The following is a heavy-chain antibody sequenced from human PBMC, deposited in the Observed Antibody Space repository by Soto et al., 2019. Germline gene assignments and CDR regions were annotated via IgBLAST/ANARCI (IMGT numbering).Heavy chain of an antibody. D-gene: IGHD7-27*01. Sequence: QVQLVQSGAEVKKPGASVKVSCKASGYTFTSYGISWVRQAPGQGLEWMGWISAYNGNTNYAQKLQGRVTMTTDTSTSTAYMELRILRSDDTAVYYCAREGHNWGSAYYYGMDVWGQGTTVTVSS. V-gene: IGHV1-18*01. CDR3: AREGHNWGSAYYYGMDV. CDR1: GYTFTSYG. J-gene: IGHJ6*02. CDR2: ISAYNGNT.